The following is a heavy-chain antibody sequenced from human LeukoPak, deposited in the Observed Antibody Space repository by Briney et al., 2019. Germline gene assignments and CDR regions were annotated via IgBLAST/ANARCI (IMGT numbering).Heavy chain of an antibody. J-gene: IGHJ4*02. CDR3: AKDRLEWELGFDY. CDR1: GFTFSSYS. CDR2: ISSSSSTI. Sequence: GGSLRLSCAASGFTFSSYSMNWVRQAPGKGLEWVSYISSSSSTIYYADSVKGRFTISRDNAKNSLYLQMNSLRAEDTAVYYCAKDRLEWELGFDYWGQGTLVTVSS. V-gene: IGHV3-48*04. D-gene: IGHD1-26*01.